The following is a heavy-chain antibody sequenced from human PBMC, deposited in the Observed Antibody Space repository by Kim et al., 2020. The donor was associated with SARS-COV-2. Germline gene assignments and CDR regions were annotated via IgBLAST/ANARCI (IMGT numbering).Heavy chain of an antibody. CDR3: AWGGEEYSSSYFDY. V-gene: IGHV4-34*01. CDR1: GGSFSGYY. Sequence: SETLSLTCAVYGGSFSGYYWSWIRQPPGKGLEWIGEINHSGSTNYNPSLKSRVTISVDTSKNQFSLKLSSVTAADTAVYYCAWGGEEYSSSYFDYWGQGTLVTVSS. J-gene: IGHJ4*02. CDR2: INHSGST. D-gene: IGHD6-6*01.